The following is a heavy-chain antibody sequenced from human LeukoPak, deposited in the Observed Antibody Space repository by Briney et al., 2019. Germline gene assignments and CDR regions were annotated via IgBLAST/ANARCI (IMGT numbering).Heavy chain of an antibody. V-gene: IGHV4-39*07. D-gene: IGHD4-23*01. Sequence: PSETLSLTCTVSGGSISGSSYYWGWIRQPPGKGLEWIGSIYYRGSTNYNPSLKSRVTMSVDTSKNQFSLKLSSVTAADTAVYYCARDPNSALWGQGTLVTVSS. CDR2: IYYRGST. CDR3: ARDPNSAL. CDR1: GGSISGSSYY. J-gene: IGHJ4*02.